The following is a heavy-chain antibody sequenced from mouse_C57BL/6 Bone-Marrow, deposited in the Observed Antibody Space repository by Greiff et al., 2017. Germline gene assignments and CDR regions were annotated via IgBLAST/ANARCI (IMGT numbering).Heavy chain of an antibody. Sequence: EVQLVESGGGLVKPGGSLKLSCAASGFTFSDYGMHWVRQAPEKGLEWVAYISSGSRTIYYADTVKGRFTISRDNAKNTLFLQMTSLRSEDTAMDFCARRSRYGSMDYWGQGTTVTVSS. CDR2: ISSGSRTI. CDR1: GFTFSDYG. CDR3: ARRSRYGSMDY. D-gene: IGHD1-1*01. J-gene: IGHJ4*01. V-gene: IGHV5-17*01.